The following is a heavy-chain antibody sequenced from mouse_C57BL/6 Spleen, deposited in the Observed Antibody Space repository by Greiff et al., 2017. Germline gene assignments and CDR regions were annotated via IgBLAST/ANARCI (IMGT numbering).Heavy chain of an antibody. CDR3: ARGRDDYGYYAMDY. V-gene: IGHV1-82*01. J-gene: IGHJ4*01. D-gene: IGHD1-1*01. CDR1: GYAFSSSW. CDR2: IYPGDGDT. Sequence: QVQLQQSGPELVKPGASVKISCKASGYAFSSSWMNWVKQRPGKGLEWIGRIYPGDGDTNYNGKFKGKATLTADKSSSTAYMQLSSLTSEDSAVYFCARGRDDYGYYAMDYWGQGTSVTVSS.